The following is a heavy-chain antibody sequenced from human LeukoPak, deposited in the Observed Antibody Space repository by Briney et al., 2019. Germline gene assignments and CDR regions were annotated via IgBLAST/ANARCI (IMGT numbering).Heavy chain of an antibody. V-gene: IGHV4-39*01. Sequence: SETLSLTCTVSGGSISSSSYYWGWIRQPPGKGLEWIGSIYYSGSTYYNPSLKSRVTISVDTSKNQFSLKLSSVTAADTAVYYCARHGITMVRGVTYYFDYWGQGTLVTVSS. CDR1: GGSISSSSYY. D-gene: IGHD3-10*01. CDR3: ARHGITMVRGVTYYFDY. CDR2: IYYSGST. J-gene: IGHJ4*02.